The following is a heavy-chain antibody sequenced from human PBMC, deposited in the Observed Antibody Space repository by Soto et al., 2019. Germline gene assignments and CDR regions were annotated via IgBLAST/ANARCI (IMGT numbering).Heavy chain of an antibody. CDR3: ARDCGGDCYGAFDI. CDR2: ISSRGSNI. J-gene: IGHJ3*02. Sequence: QVQLVESGGGRVKPGGSLRLSCAASGFTFSVYYMSWIRQAPGKGLEWVSYISSRGSNIYYADSVEGRFTISRDNAKNSLYLQMNSLRAEDTAVYYCARDCGGDCYGAFDIWGQGTMVTVS. V-gene: IGHV3-11*01. CDR1: GFTFSVYY. D-gene: IGHD2-21*01.